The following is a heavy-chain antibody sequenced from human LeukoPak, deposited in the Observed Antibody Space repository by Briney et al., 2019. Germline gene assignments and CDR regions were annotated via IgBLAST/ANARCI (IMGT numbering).Heavy chain of an antibody. D-gene: IGHD2-8*01. CDR3: ARDQTYALDY. CDR2: ITSRNSAI. J-gene: IGHJ4*02. Sequence: PGGSLRLSCAASGFAFDSFSMNWVRQAPGKGLEWIAYITSRNSAIYYADSVKGRFTVSRDNAKNSLYLQLNSLRDEDTAIYYCARDQTYALDYWGQGTLVTVSS. V-gene: IGHV3-48*02. CDR1: GFAFDSFS.